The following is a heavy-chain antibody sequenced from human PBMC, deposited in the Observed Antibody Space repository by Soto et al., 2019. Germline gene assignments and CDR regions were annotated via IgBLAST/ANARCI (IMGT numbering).Heavy chain of an antibody. J-gene: IGHJ6*01. CDR1: GYTFTSYG. CDR2: ISAYNGNT. V-gene: IGHV1-18*01. Sequence: QVQLVQSGAEVKKPGASVKVSCKASGYTFTSYGITWVRQAPGQGLEWMGWISAYNGNTHYAKKLQGRVTMTTDTSTSIAYMELRGLRSADTAGYCCARESSSGYSHYSHGMDVWGQGTTVTVSS. CDR3: ARESSSGYSHYSHGMDV. D-gene: IGHD6-13*01.